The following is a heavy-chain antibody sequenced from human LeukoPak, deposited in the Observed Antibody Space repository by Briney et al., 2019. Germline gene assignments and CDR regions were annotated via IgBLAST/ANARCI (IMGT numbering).Heavy chain of an antibody. V-gene: IGHV3-74*01. D-gene: IGHD1-26*01. Sequence: GGSLRLSCAASGFTFSNYCMHWVRHAPGKGLVWVSRINSDGSRIISADSVKGRFTLSRDNSKNTLYLQMNSLRAEDTAVYYCASEGRAVGEYWGQGTLVTVSS. J-gene: IGHJ4*02. CDR3: ASEGRAVGEY. CDR2: INSDGSRI. CDR1: GFTFSNYC.